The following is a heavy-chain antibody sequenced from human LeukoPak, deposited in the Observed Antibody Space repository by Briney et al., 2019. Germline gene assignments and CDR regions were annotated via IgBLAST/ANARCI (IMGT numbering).Heavy chain of an antibody. D-gene: IGHD3-10*01. Sequence: GGSLRLPCAASGFTFSSYGMHWARQAPGKGLEWVAFIRYDGSIKNYADSVKGRFTISRDTSKNTLYLQMNSLRTEDTAVYYCAKDRAGTYYFDCWGQGTLVTVSS. V-gene: IGHV3-30*02. J-gene: IGHJ4*02. CDR3: AKDRAGTYYFDC. CDR2: IRYDGSIK. CDR1: GFTFSSYG.